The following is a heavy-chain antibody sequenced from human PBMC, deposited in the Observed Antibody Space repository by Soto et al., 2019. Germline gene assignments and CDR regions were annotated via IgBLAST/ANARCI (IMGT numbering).Heavy chain of an antibody. CDR2: ISYDGSKK. V-gene: IGHV3-30*18. CDR1: GFTFSSYG. J-gene: IGHJ4*02. D-gene: IGHD6-13*01. Sequence: QVQLVESGGGVVQPGRSLRLSCAASGFTFSSYGMHWVRQAPGKGLVRVAVISYDGSKKYYADSVKGRFTISRDTSKNTLYLQMNSLRDEDTTVCYCAKDIYDSSPLDYGGQGTLVTVSS. CDR3: AKDIYDSSPLDY.